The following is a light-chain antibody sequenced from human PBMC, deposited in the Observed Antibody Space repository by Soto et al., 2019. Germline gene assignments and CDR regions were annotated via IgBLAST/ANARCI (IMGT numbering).Light chain of an antibody. CDR3: QQNNNWPPLP. V-gene: IGKV3-15*01. CDR2: GAS. Sequence: EIVMTQSPATLSVSPGERATLSCRASQGISNNLAWYQQKPGQAPRLLIYGASTRATGTPARFSGSGSGTDFTLTISSLQSEDFAVHYCQQNNNWPPLPSGGGTQVEFK. CDR1: QGISNN. J-gene: IGKJ4*01.